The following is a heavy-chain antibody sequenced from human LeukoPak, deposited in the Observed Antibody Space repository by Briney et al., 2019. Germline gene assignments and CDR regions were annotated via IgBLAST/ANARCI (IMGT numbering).Heavy chain of an antibody. CDR2: ISAYNGNT. Sequence: GASVKVSCTASGYTFTSYGISWVRQAPGQGLEWMGWISAYNGNTNYAQKLQGRVTMTTDTSTSTAYMELRRAGSDDAASYYCARAYYDSSGFDYWGQGTLVTVSS. CDR1: GYTFTSYG. J-gene: IGHJ4*02. D-gene: IGHD3-22*01. V-gene: IGHV1-18*01. CDR3: ARAYYDSSGFDY.